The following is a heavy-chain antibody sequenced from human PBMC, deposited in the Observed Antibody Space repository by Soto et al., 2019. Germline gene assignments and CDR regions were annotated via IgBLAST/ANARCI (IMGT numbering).Heavy chain of an antibody. D-gene: IGHD1-7*01. CDR3: AKDRGYNWNYGAHDAFDI. CDR2: ISGSGGST. J-gene: IGHJ3*02. CDR1: GFTFSSYA. V-gene: IGHV3-23*01. Sequence: PWGSLRLSCAASGFTFSSYAMSWVRQAPGKGLEWVSAISGSGGSTYYADSVKGRFTISRDNSKNTLYLQMNSLRAEDTAVYYCAKDRGYNWNYGAHDAFDIWGQGTMVTVSS.